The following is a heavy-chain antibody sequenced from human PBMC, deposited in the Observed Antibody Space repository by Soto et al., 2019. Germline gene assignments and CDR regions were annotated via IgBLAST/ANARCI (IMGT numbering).Heavy chain of an antibody. CDR2: ISGSGGTT. J-gene: IGHJ4*02. CDR3: VKHHGGVLSHCHQ. CDR1: GFTFSSYA. D-gene: IGHD3-10*01. Sequence: EVQLLESGGNLVQPGGSLRLSCSASGFTFSSYALTWVRQAPGKGLEWISAISGSGGTTYFADSVKGRFTISRDNSMDTLYLQMNSLTAEDTAVYYCVKHHGGVLSHCHQWGQGTLVAVSA. V-gene: IGHV3-23*01.